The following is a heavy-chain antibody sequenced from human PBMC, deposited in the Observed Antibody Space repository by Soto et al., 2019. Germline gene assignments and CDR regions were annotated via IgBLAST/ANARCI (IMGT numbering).Heavy chain of an antibody. D-gene: IGHD6-19*01. J-gene: IGHJ4*02. Sequence: QVQLVESGGGVVQSGRSLRLSCAASGFTFSSFVMHWVRQTPGKGLEWVAAISYDGSNKYYADSVKGRFTISRDNSKNTLYLQMNSLRAEDTAVYYCAKEYSSGWYFFDYWGQGTLVPVSS. CDR1: GFTFSSFV. CDR3: AKEYSSGWYFFDY. CDR2: ISYDGSNK. V-gene: IGHV3-30*18.